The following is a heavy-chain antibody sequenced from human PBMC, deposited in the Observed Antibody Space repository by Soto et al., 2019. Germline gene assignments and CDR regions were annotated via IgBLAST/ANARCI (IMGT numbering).Heavy chain of an antibody. CDR2: INHSGST. CDR1: GGSFSGYY. CDR3: ARKQQPANWFDP. J-gene: IGHJ5*02. Sequence: QVQLQQWGAGLLKPSETLSLTCAVYGGSFSGYYWSWIRQPPGKGLEWIGEINHSGSTNYNPSLKSRVTISVDTSKNQFSLKLSSVTAADTAVYYCARKQQPANWFDPWGQGTLVTVSS. D-gene: IGHD6-13*01. V-gene: IGHV4-34*01.